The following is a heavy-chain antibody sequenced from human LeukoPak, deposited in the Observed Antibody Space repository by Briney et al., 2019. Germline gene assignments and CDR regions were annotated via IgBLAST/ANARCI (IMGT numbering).Heavy chain of an antibody. D-gene: IGHD5-24*01. J-gene: IGHJ4*02. CDR1: GFTFNDYA. CDR2: ISGDVGST. V-gene: IGHV3-43*02. Sequence: GGSLRLSCAASGFTFNDYAMHWVRQAPGKGLELVSLISGDVGSTYYSDSVKRRFTISTDNSKNSLYLQMNSLRTEDTALYYCAKARWLLNFFDYWGQGPLVTVS. CDR3: AKARWLLNFFDY.